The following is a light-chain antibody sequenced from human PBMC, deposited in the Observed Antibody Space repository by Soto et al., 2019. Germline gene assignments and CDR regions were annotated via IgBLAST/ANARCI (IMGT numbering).Light chain of an antibody. CDR2: AAS. CDR3: QKSFSPLYT. Sequence: DIQLTQSPSSLSGSVGDRVTITCRASQNIHNYLNWYQQIPGKAPQLLIYAASNLRGGVPSRFSGGGAGPDFTLTINSLKPEDFATYYCQKSFSPLYTFGHGT. J-gene: IGKJ2*01. V-gene: IGKV1-39*01. CDR1: QNIHNY.